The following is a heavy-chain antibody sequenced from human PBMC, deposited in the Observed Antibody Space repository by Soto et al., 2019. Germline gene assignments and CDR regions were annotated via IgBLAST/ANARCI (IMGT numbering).Heavy chain of an antibody. CDR3: ARDMHAGFTHYFDP. CDR2: IRGDGIYT. D-gene: IGHD1-26*01. J-gene: IGHJ5*02. CDR1: GFRFSNYW. V-gene: IGHV3-74*01. Sequence: LRLSCAASGFRFSNYWIHWVRQAPGKGLVWVSRIRGDGIYTDYADSVKGRFTISRDNAKNTVYLQMSSLTAADTAVYYCARDMHAGFTHYFDPWGQGTLVTVSS.